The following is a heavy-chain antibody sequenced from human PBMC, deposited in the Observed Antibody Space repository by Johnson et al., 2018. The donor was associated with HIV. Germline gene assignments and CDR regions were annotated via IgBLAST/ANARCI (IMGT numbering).Heavy chain of an antibody. V-gene: IGHV3-30*03. Sequence: QMLLVESGGGLVQPGGSLRLSCAASGFTFSSYWMNWVRQAPGKGLEWVAVISYDGNNRYYVDSVKGRFTISRDNSKNTLYLQMNSLRAEDTAVYYCAPLGDAFDIWGQWTMVTVSS. CDR2: ISYDGNNR. D-gene: IGHD7-27*01. CDR1: GFTFSSYW. J-gene: IGHJ3*02. CDR3: APLGDAFDI.